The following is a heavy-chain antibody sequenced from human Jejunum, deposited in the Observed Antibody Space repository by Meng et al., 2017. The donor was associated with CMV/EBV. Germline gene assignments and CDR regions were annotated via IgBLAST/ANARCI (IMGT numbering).Heavy chain of an antibody. CDR3: ARGIVGTTIDL. CDR1: GYTFFSYD. J-gene: IGHJ5*02. D-gene: IGHD1-26*01. V-gene: IGHV1-18*01. Sequence: VQLVQCGAEGKKRGASVKVSCKASGYTFFSYDITWVRQAPGQGLEWRGWISTYNGKTNFAQKLLGRVTMTTDTSTNTAYMELRSLRSDDTAIYYCARGIVGTTIDLWGRGTLVTVSS. CDR2: ISTYNGKT.